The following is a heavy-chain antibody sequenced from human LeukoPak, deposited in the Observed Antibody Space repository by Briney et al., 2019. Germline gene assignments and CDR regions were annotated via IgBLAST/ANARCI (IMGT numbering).Heavy chain of an antibody. D-gene: IGHD2-15*01. CDR1: GGSISYSSYY. J-gene: IGHJ6*03. CDR3: ARCRLYCSGGSCSYYYMDV. Sequence: SETLSLTCTVSGGSISYSSYYWGWIRQPPGKGLEWIGSIHYSGSTNYNPSLKSRVTISVDTSKNQFSLKLSSVTAADTAVYYCARCRLYCSGGSCSYYYMDVWGKGTTVTISS. V-gene: IGHV4-39*07. CDR2: IHYSGST.